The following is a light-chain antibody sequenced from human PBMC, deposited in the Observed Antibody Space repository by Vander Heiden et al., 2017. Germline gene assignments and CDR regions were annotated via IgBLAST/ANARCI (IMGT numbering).Light chain of an antibody. J-gene: IGLJ1*01. V-gene: IGLV3-1*01. Sequence: YELTQPPSVSVSPGQTASITCSGHKLGDKYVWWYQQKAGQSPVLVIYQDSKPPSEIPERFTAGNSGTIATLATSGTQAVDEYDYYCQTWDSSIGVFGTGTKLTVL. CDR1: KLGDKY. CDR2: QDS. CDR3: QTWDSSIGV.